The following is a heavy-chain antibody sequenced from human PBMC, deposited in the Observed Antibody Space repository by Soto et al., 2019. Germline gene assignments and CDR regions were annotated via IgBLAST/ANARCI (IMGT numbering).Heavy chain of an antibody. CDR1: GGTFSSYA. D-gene: IGHD2-8*01. Sequence: SVKVSCKASGGTFSSYAISWVRQAPGQGLEWMGGIIPIFGTANYAQKFQGRVTITADESTSTAYMELSSLRSEDTAVYFCARGHSTDCSNGVCSFFYNHDMDVWGQRTTVTVSS. J-gene: IGHJ6*02. CDR2: IIPIFGTA. V-gene: IGHV1-69*13. CDR3: ARGHSTDCSNGVCSFFYNHDMDV.